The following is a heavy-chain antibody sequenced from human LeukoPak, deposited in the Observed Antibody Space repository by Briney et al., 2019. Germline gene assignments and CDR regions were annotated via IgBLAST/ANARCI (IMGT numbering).Heavy chain of an antibody. CDR2: IRNDGSII. V-gene: IGHV3-30*02. D-gene: IGHD5-24*01. CDR3: ATMATPFDY. Sequence: GGSLRLSCAASGFTFSSYGMHWIRQAPGKGLEWVAFIRNDGSIIYNADSVKGRFTISRDNSKNTLYLQMNSLRADDTAVYYCATMATPFDYWGQGTLVTVSS. CDR1: GFTFSSYG. J-gene: IGHJ4*02.